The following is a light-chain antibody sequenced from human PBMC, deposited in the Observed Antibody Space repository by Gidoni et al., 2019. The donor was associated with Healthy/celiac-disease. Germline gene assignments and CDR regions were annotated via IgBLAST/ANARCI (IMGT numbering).Light chain of an antibody. CDR3: QQYGSSPPGLT. J-gene: IGKJ4*01. CDR1: QSVSSSY. Sequence: EIVLTQSPATLSLSPGERATLACGASQSVSSSYLAWYQQKPGLAPRLLIYDASSRATGIPYRFSCSGSGTDFTLTISRLEPEDFAVYYCQQYGSSPPGLTFGGGTKVEIK. CDR2: DAS. V-gene: IGKV3D-20*01.